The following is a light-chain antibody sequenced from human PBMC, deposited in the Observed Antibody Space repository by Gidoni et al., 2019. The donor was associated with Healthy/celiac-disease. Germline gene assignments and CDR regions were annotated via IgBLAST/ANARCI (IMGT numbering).Light chain of an antibody. CDR3: QSYDSSNPFWV. CDR2: EDN. CDR1: SGSIASNY. J-gene: IGLJ3*02. V-gene: IGLV6-57*04. Sequence: NLMLTQPHSVSESPGKTVTISCTRSSGSIASNYVQWYQQRPGSAPTTVIYEDNQRPSGVPDRFSGSIDSSSNSASLTISGLKTEDEADYYCQSYDSSNPFWVFGGGTKLTVL.